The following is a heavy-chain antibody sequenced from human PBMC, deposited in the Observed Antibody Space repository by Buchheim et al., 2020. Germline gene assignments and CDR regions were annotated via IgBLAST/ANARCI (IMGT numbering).Heavy chain of an antibody. V-gene: IGHV4-61*02. CDR2: IYTSGST. D-gene: IGHD5-24*01. CDR3: AREEMATIRVVYNWFDP. Sequence: QVQLQESGPGLVKPSQTLSLTCTVSGGSISSGSYYWSWIRQPAGKGLEWIGRIYTSGSTNYNPSLKSRVTISVDTSKNQFSLKLSSVTAADTAVYYCAREEMATIRVVYNWFDPWGQGTL. CDR1: GGSISSGSYY. J-gene: IGHJ5*02.